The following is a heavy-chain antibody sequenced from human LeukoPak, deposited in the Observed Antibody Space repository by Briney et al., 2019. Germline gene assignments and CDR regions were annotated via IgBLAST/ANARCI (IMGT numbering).Heavy chain of an antibody. J-gene: IGHJ4*02. D-gene: IGHD3-22*01. CDR3: ASGSSYDSSGRGFDY. Sequence: ASVKVSCKASGYTFTSYYMHWVRQAPGQGLEWMGIINPSGGSTSYAQKFQGRVTMTRDTSISTAYMELSSLRFDDTAVYYCASGSSYDSSGRGFDYWGQGTLVTVSS. V-gene: IGHV1-46*01. CDR2: INPSGGST. CDR1: GYTFTSYY.